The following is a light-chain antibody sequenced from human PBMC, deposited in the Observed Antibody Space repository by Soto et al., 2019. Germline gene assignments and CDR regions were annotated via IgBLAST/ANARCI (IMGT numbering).Light chain of an antibody. V-gene: IGKV3-20*01. Sequence: EIVLTQSPGTLSLSSGDRATLSCRASQSVSSSYLAWHQQKPGQAPRLLVYATSSRATGIPDRFSGSGSGTDFTLTISRLEPEDFAVYYCQQYGSSSFTFGQGTKLEIK. CDR1: QSVSSSY. CDR3: QQYGSSSFT. J-gene: IGKJ2*01. CDR2: ATS.